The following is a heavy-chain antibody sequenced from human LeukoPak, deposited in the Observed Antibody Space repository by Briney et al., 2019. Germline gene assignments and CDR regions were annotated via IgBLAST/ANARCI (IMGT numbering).Heavy chain of an antibody. J-gene: IGHJ5*02. CDR1: GGPISGSSYY. V-gene: IGHV4-39*01. Sequence: PSETLSLTCTVSGGPISGSSYYWGWIRQPPGKGLEWIGSIYYSGSTYYNPSLKSRVTISVDMSKNQFSLKLSSVTAADRAEYSAARHEAKRVEAAGGWFDPWGQGTLVTVSS. D-gene: IGHD6-13*01. CDR3: ARHEAKRVEAAGGWFDP. CDR2: IYYSGST.